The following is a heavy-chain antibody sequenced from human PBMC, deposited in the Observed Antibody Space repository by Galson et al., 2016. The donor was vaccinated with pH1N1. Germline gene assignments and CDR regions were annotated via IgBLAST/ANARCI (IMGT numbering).Heavy chain of an antibody. CDR3: AKGGYGDYGLDVFDI. D-gene: IGHD4-17*01. J-gene: IGHJ3*02. CDR1: GSNSDYN. CDR2: ISGSGGRK. V-gene: IGHV3-23*01. Sequence: SLRLSCAASGSNSDYNMNWVRLAPGKGLEWVSSISGSGGRKHYADSVQGRFIISRDNSKKTLYLQMNSLGAGDTALYFCAKGGYGDYGLDVFDIWGQGTMVIVSS.